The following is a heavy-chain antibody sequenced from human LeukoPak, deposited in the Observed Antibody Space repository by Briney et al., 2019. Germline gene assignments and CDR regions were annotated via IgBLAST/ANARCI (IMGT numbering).Heavy chain of an antibody. Sequence: PAETLSLTCAVYGGSFSGYYWSWIRQPPGKGLEWIGLINHSGSTNYNPSLKSRVTISVDTSKNQFSLKLSSVTAAEMTVQQSATGRKTQCGTEANPPTFDGWGPGTLVTVSS. J-gene: IGHJ1*01. V-gene: IGHV4-34*01. CDR2: INHSGST. CDR3: ATGRKTQCGTEANPPTFDG. D-gene: IGHD6-25*01. CDR1: GGSFSGYY.